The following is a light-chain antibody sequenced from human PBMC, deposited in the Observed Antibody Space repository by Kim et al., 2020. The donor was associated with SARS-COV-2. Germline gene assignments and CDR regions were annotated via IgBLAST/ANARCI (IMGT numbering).Light chain of an antibody. J-gene: IGLJ1*01. CDR3: LLYYGGAYI. CDR2: SAD. Sequence: PGGTVTLTYSSSTGAVTTGYWQNWFQQKPGQAPRALIYSADSKHSWTPARFSGSLLGDKAALTLSGVQPEDEADYYCLLYYGGAYIFGSGTKVTVL. V-gene: IGLV7-43*01. CDR1: TGAVTTGYW.